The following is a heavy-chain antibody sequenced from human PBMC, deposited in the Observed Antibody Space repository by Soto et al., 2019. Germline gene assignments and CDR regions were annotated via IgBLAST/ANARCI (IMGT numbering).Heavy chain of an antibody. Sequence: EVQLLESGGGLVQPGGSLRLSCAASGFTFSNFAMSWVRQAPGKGLEWVSAISSGGGTTYYADSVKGRFTISRDNSKNTLFLQVNSLRAEDTAVFYCARDGGGWADYAPDVWGQGTTVTVSS. D-gene: IGHD3-16*01. V-gene: IGHV3-23*01. CDR2: ISSGGGTT. CDR3: ARDGGGWADYAPDV. J-gene: IGHJ6*02. CDR1: GFTFSNFA.